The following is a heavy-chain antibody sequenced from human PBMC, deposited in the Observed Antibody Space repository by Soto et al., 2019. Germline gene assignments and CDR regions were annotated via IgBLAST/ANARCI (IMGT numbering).Heavy chain of an antibody. V-gene: IGHV4-59*01. D-gene: IGHD6-19*01. CDR3: ARTHNSSGWYAWFDP. J-gene: IGHJ5*02. CDR2: IYYSGST. CDR1: GGSISSYY. Sequence: SETLSLTCTVSGGSISSYYWSWIRQPPGKGLEWIGYIYYSGSTNYNPSLKSRVTISVDTSKNQFSLKLSSVTAADTAVYYCARTHNSSGWYAWFDPWGQGTLVTVSS.